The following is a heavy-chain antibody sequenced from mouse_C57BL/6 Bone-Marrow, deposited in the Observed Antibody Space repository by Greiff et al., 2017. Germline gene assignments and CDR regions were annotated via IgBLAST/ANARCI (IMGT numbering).Heavy chain of an antibody. V-gene: IGHV1-19*01. D-gene: IGHD1-1*01. Sequence: VQLKESGPVLVKPGASVKMSCKASGYTFTDYYMNWVKQSHGKSLEWIGVINPYNGGTSYNQKFKGKATLTVDKSSSTAYMELNSLTSEDSAVYYLIITTVVGGAMDYWGQGTSVTVSS. J-gene: IGHJ4*01. CDR1: GYTFTDYY. CDR2: INPYNGGT. CDR3: IITTVVGGAMDY.